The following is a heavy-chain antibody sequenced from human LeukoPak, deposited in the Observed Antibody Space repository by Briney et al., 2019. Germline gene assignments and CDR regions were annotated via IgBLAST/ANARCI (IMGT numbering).Heavy chain of an antibody. J-gene: IGHJ4*02. CDR1: GFTFSSYG. Sequence: GGTLRLSCAASGFTFSSYGMSWVRQAPGKGLEWVSAISGSGGSTYYADSVKGRFTISRDNSKSTLFLQMNSLGAEDTAVYYCARRSRDGWYFDYWGQGTLVTVSS. CDR2: ISGSGGST. V-gene: IGHV3-23*01. CDR3: ARRSRDGWYFDY. D-gene: IGHD5-24*01.